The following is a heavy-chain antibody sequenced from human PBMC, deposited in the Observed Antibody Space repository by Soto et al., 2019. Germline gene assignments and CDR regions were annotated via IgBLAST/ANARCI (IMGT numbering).Heavy chain of an antibody. Sequence: SQTLSLTCAISGDSVSSNSAAWNWIRQSPSRGLEWLGRTYYRSKWYNDYAVSVKSRITINPDTSKNQFSLQLNSVTPEDTAVYYCATGPTHSPGWSRTTYNCFDTWGQGTLVTVSS. J-gene: IGHJ5*02. CDR2: TYYRSKWYN. V-gene: IGHV6-1*01. CDR1: GDSVSSNSAA. D-gene: IGHD6-19*01. CDR3: ATGPTHSPGWSRTTYNCFDT.